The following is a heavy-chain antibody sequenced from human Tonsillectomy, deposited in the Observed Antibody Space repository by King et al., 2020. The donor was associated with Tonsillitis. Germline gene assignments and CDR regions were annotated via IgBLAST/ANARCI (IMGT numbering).Heavy chain of an antibody. CDR2: IRYDGSNK. Sequence: LVESGGGVVQPGGSLRLSCAASGFTFSSYGMHWVRQAPGKGLEWVAFIRYDGSNKYYADSVKGRFTISRDNSKNTLYLQMNSLRAEDTAVYYCAKDATTVETAMMYYWGQGTLVTVSS. CDR1: GFTFSSYG. V-gene: IGHV3-30*02. CDR3: AKDATTVETAMMYY. J-gene: IGHJ4*02. D-gene: IGHD5-18*01.